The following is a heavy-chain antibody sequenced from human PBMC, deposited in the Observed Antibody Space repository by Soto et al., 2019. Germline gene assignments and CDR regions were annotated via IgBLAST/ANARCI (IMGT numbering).Heavy chain of an antibody. CDR1: GFTFSSYG. Sequence: GSLRLSCAASGFTFSSYGMHWVRQAPGKGLEWVAVISYDGSNKYYADSVKGRFTISRDNSKNTLYLQMNSLRAEDTAVYYCAKAHDYGDYGQPDYWGQGTLVTVSS. CDR3: AKAHDYGDYGQPDY. J-gene: IGHJ4*02. CDR2: ISYDGSNK. V-gene: IGHV3-30*18. D-gene: IGHD4-17*01.